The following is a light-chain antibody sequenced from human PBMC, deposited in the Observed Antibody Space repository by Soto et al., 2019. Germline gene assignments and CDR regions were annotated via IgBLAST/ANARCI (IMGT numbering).Light chain of an antibody. CDR2: DAY. J-gene: IGKJ4*01. CDR1: QSINTW. Sequence: DIQMTQSPSTLSASVGDRVTFTCRASQSINTWLAWYQQKPGKAPNLLIYDAYKLKSGVPSRFSGSGSGTVFTLTISSLQPDDIAYYCYQHYHSYGLTLGGGTRVEMK. CDR3: QHYHSYGLT. V-gene: IGKV1-5*01.